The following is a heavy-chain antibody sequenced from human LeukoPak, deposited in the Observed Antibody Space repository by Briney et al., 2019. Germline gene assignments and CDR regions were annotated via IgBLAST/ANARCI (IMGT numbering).Heavy chain of an antibody. Sequence: PSETLSLTCAVSGGSISSSNWWSWVRQPPGKGLEWIGEIYHSGSTNYNPSLKSRVTISVDTSKNQFSLKLSSVTAADTAVYYCARAYYYDSSGYWWYFDYWGQGTLVTVSS. CDR1: GGSISSSNW. J-gene: IGHJ4*02. CDR3: ARAYYYDSSGYWWYFDY. CDR2: IYHSGST. V-gene: IGHV4-4*02. D-gene: IGHD3-22*01.